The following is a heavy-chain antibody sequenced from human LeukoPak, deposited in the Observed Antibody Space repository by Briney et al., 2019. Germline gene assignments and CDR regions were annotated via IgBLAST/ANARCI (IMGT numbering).Heavy chain of an antibody. Sequence: SETLSLTCTVSGGSISSYYWSWIRQPPGKGLEWIGYIHYSGSTNYNPSLKSRVTISVDTSKNQFSLKLSSVTAADTAVYYCARDVHTEDNWFDPWGQGTLVTVSS. J-gene: IGHJ5*02. CDR3: ARDVHTEDNWFDP. D-gene: IGHD5-18*01. V-gene: IGHV4-59*01. CDR1: GGSISSYY. CDR2: IHYSGST.